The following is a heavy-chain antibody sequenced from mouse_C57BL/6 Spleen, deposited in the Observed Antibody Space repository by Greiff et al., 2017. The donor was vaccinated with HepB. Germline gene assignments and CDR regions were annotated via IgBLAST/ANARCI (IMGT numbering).Heavy chain of an antibody. Sequence: EVQLQESGAELVRPGASVKLSCTASGFNIKDDYMHWVKQRPEQGLEWIGWIDPENGDTEYASKFQGKATITADTSSNTAYLQLSSLTSEDTAVYYCTTDDYDGLRYWYFDVWGTGTTVTVSS. CDR2: IDPENGDT. CDR3: TTDDYDGLRYWYFDV. J-gene: IGHJ1*03. CDR1: GFNIKDDY. V-gene: IGHV14-4*01. D-gene: IGHD2-4*01.